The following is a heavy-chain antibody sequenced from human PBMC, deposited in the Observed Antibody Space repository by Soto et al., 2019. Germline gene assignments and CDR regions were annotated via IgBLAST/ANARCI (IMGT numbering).Heavy chain of an antibody. D-gene: IGHD4-17*01. CDR1: GGSFSTYG. CDR3: ASDGVRVSRTTVRHGALDI. V-gene: IGHV1-69*01. CDR2: FIPVFTTA. J-gene: IGHJ3*02. Sequence: QVQLVQSGAEVKKPGSSVKVSCKASGGSFSTYGISWVLQAPGQGLEWMGGFIPVFTTAKYAQKFQGRVSITADESADKAYMELRSLRSEDTAVYFGASDGVRVSRTTVRHGALDIWGQGTVVSVSS.